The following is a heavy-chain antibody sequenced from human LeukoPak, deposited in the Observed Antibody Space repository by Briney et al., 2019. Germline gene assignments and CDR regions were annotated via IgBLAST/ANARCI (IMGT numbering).Heavy chain of an antibody. D-gene: IGHD3-10*01. J-gene: IGHJ2*01. CDR1: GGSISSYY. CDR3: ARHRSGGRGYFDL. CDR2: IYYSGST. V-gene: IGHV4-59*08. Sequence: SETLSLTCTVSGGSISSYYRSWIRQPPGKGLEWIGYIYYSGSTNYNPSLKSRVTISVDTSKNQFSLKLSSVTAADTAVYYCARHRSGGRGYFDLGGRGTRVTVS.